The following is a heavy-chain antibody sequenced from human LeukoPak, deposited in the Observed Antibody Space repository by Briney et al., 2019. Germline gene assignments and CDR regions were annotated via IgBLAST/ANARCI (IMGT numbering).Heavy chain of an antibody. J-gene: IGHJ4*02. CDR2: IYYSGST. Sequence: SDTLSLTCTVSGGSIGNYYWSWMRQPPGKGLESIGYIYYSGSTNYNPSLKSRVTISLDTSKNQFSLKLSSVTAADTAVYYCARIAVSSGWGYFDYWGQGTLVTASS. CDR1: GGSIGNYY. CDR3: ARIAVSSGWGYFDY. D-gene: IGHD6-19*01. V-gene: IGHV4-59*07.